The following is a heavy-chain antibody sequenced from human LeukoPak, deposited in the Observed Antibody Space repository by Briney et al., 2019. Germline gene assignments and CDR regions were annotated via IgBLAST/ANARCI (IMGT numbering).Heavy chain of an antibody. CDR2: TIPIFGTA. CDR1: GCTFSSYA. Sequence: VASVKVSFKASGCTFSSYAISWVRQAPVQGLEWMGGTIPIFGTATYAQKFQGRVTITTDESTSTAYMELSSLSSEDTAVYYCATGQPEIVDGNYYHYMDVWGKGTAVTVSS. V-gene: IGHV1-69*05. D-gene: IGHD2-15*01. CDR3: ATGQPEIVDGNYYHYMDV. J-gene: IGHJ6*03.